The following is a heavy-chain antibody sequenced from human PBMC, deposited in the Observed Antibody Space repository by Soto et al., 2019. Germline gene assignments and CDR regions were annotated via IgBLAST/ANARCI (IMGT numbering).Heavy chain of an antibody. CDR3: ARDRISGSYLNYYYYGMDV. CDR1: GFTFSSYA. CDR2: ISYDGSNK. D-gene: IGHD1-26*01. Sequence: PGGSLRLSCAASGFTFSSYAMHWVRQAPGKGLEWVAVISYDGSNKYYADSVKGRFTISRDNSKNTLYLQMNSLRAEDTAVYYCARDRISGSYLNYYYYGMDVWGQGTTVTAP. J-gene: IGHJ6*02. V-gene: IGHV3-30-3*01.